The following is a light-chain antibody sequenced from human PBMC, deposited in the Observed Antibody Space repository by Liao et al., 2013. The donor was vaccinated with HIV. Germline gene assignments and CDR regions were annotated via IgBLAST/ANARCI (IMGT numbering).Light chain of an antibody. J-gene: IGLJ3*02. CDR2: QDN. Sequence: SYEMTQPPSVSVSPGQTATITCSGDKLGDKFASWYQQKPGQSPVLVIYQDNKRPSGIPERFSGSSSGNTATLTISGTQTMDEAVYYCQAWDSDSYWVFGGGTQLTVL. CDR1: KLGDKF. V-gene: IGLV3-1*01. CDR3: QAWDSDSYWV.